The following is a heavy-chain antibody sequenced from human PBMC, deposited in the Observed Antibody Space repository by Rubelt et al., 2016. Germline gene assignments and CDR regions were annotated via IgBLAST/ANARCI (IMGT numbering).Heavy chain of an antibody. Sequence: QVQLVQSGAEVKKPGSSVKVSCKASGGTFSSYAISWVRQAPGQGLEWMGIINPSSGSTSYAQKLQGRVTMTRETSTSTVYMELSSLRSEDTAVYYCARGRRDGYNPHFDYWGQGTLVTVSS. J-gene: IGHJ4*02. CDR2: INPSSGST. CDR1: GGTFSSYA. CDR3: ARGRRDGYNPHFDY. D-gene: IGHD5-24*01. V-gene: IGHV1-46*04.